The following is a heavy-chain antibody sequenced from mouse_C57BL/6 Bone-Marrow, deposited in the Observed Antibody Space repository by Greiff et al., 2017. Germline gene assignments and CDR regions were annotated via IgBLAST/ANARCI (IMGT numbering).Heavy chain of an antibody. CDR3: ARRGYGSSYDWYFDV. D-gene: IGHD1-1*01. J-gene: IGHJ1*03. V-gene: IGHV1-69*01. CDR2: IDPSDSYT. Sequence: QVQLQQPGAELVMPGASVKVSCKASGYTFTSYWMHWVKQRPGQGLEWIGEIDPSDSYTNYNQKFKGKSTLNVDQSSSTAYMQLSSLTSEDSAVYYCARRGYGSSYDWYFDVWGTGTTVTVSS. CDR1: GYTFTSYW.